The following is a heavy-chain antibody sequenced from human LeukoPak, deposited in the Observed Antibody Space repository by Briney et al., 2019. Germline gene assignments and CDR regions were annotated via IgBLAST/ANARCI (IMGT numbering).Heavy chain of an antibody. D-gene: IGHD2-15*01. CDR3: ARDGDMGYCSGGSCYNY. J-gene: IGHJ4*02. CDR1: GYTFTSYG. CDR2: ISAYNGNT. Sequence: GASVKVSCKASGYTFTSYGFSWVRQAPGQGLEWMGWISAYNGNTNYAQKLQGRVTMTTDTSTSTAYMELRSLRSDDTAVYYCARDGDMGYCSGGSCYNYWGQGTLVTVSS. V-gene: IGHV1-18*01.